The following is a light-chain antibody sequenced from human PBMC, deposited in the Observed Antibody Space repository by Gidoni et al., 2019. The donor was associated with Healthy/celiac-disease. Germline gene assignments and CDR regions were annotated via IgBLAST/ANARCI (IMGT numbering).Light chain of an antibody. CDR1: QGISSA. J-gene: IGKJ4*01. CDR2: DAS. V-gene: IGKV1-13*02. Sequence: AIQLTQSPSSLSASVGDRVTITCRASQGISSALAWYQQKPGKAPKLLIYDASSLESGVPSRFSGSGSGTDFTLTISSLQPEDFATYYCQQFNSYPDEELTFGGGTKVEIK. CDR3: QQFNSYPDEELT.